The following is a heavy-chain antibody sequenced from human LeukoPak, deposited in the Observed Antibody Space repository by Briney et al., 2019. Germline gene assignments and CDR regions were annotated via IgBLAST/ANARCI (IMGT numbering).Heavy chain of an antibody. Sequence: PGGSLRLSCEASGFTFSTQGMSWVRQALGKGLEWISTISSSGDTTHYVDSVRGRFTISRDNSKNTLYLQMSSLRAEDTATYYCARMTANYWGQGTLVTVSS. D-gene: IGHD2-21*02. CDR2: ISSSGDTT. CDR3: ARMTANY. J-gene: IGHJ4*02. V-gene: IGHV3-23*01. CDR1: GFTFSTQG.